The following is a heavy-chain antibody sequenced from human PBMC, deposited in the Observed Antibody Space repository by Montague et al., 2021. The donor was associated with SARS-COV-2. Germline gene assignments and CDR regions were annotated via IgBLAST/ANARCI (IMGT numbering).Heavy chain of an antibody. CDR1: GFTVSSNY. D-gene: IGHD6-13*01. CDR2: IYSGGST. V-gene: IGHV3-66*01. J-gene: IGHJ6*02. CDR3: ARDQRSWSFEAWRPTGYYYGMDV. Sequence: SLRLSCEASGFTVSSNYMSWVRQAPGKGLEWVSVIYSGGSTDYADSVKGRFTISRDNSKNTRYLPMNSLRAEDTAVYYCARDQRSWSFEAWRPTGYYYGMDVWGQGTTVTVAS.